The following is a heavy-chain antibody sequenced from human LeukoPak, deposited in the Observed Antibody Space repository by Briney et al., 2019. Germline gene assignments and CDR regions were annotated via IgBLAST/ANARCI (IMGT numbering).Heavy chain of an antibody. J-gene: IGHJ4*02. CDR3: ARDSSSGYQGY. Sequence: GGSLRLSCAASGFTFSSYEMNWVRQAPGKGLEWVSYISSSGSTIYYADSVKGRFTIYRDNAKNSLYLQMNSLRAEDTAVYYCARDSSSGYQGYWGQGTLVTVSS. V-gene: IGHV3-48*03. CDR2: ISSSGSTI. D-gene: IGHD3-22*01. CDR1: GFTFSSYE.